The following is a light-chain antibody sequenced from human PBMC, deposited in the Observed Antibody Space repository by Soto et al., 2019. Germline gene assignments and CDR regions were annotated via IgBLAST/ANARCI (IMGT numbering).Light chain of an antibody. CDR1: SSDVGAYKY. CDR2: EVS. V-gene: IGLV2-8*01. Sequence: QSALTQHPSASGSPGQSVTISCTGTSSDVGAYKYVSWYQQYPGKAPKLMIYEVSKRPSGVPDRFSGSKSGNTASLTVSGLQAEDEGDYYCTSYVGSDIWVFGGGTKVTVL. J-gene: IGLJ3*02. CDR3: TSYVGSDIWV.